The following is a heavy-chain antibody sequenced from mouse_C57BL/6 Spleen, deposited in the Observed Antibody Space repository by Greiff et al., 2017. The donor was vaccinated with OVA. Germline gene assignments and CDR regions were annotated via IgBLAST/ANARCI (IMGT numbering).Heavy chain of an antibody. D-gene: IGHD2-2*01. CDR2: IDTSDSET. J-gene: IGHJ3*01. V-gene: IGHV1-52*01. Sequence: QVQLQQPGAELVRPGSSVKLSCKASGYTFTSYWMHWVKQRPIQGLEWIGNIDTSDSETHYNQKFKDQATLTVDKSSSTAFMQLSSLTSEDSAVYYCARFGSGSSWFAYWGQGTLVTVSA. CDR1: GYTFTSYW. CDR3: ARFGSGSSWFAY.